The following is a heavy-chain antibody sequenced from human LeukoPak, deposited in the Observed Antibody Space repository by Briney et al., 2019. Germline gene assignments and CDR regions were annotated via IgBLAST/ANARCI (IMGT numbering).Heavy chain of an antibody. J-gene: IGHJ4*02. Sequence: PSETLSLTCTVSGGSISSSSYYWGWIRQPPGKGLEWIGSIYYSGSTYYNPSLKSRVTISVDTSKNQFSLKLSSVTAADTAVYYCARQIGGSYQRKYYFDYWGQGTLVTVSS. D-gene: IGHD1-26*01. CDR2: IYYSGST. CDR1: GGSISSSSYY. CDR3: ARQIGGSYQRKYYFDY. V-gene: IGHV4-39*01.